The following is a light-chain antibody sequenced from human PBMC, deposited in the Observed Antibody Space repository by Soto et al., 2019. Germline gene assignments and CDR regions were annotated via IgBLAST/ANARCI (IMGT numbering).Light chain of an antibody. J-gene: IGLJ2*01. CDR2: EVS. CDR3: SSYGGSNNLV. Sequence: QSVLTQPPSASRSPGQAVAISCTGTSSDVGGYDYVSWYQQHPGKAPKLMIYEVSKRPSGVPDRFYGSKSGNTASLTVSGLQAEDEADYYCSSYGGSNNLVFGGGTKLTV. V-gene: IGLV2-8*01. CDR1: SSDVGGYDY.